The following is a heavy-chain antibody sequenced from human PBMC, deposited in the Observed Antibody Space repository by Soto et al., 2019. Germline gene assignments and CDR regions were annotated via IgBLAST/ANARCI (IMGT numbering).Heavy chain of an antibody. CDR1: GYTFTSYG. V-gene: IGHV1-18*01. CDR3: ARVPSRQHLPKSYNWFDP. J-gene: IGHJ5*02. D-gene: IGHD6-13*01. Sequence: QVQLVQSGAEVTKPGASVKVSCKASGYTFTSYGISWVRQAPGQGLEWMGWISAYNGNTKYAQKLQGRVTMTTDTSTSTAYMELRSLRSDDTAVYYCARVPSRQHLPKSYNWFDPWGQGTLVTVSS. CDR2: ISAYNGNT.